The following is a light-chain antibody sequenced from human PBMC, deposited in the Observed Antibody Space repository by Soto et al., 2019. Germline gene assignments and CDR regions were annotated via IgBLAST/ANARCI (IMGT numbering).Light chain of an antibody. CDR1: QSFSSSY. V-gene: IGKV3-20*01. CDR2: GAS. J-gene: IGKJ2*01. Sequence: EIVLTQSPGTLSLSPGERATPSCRASQSFSSSYLAWYQQKPGQAPRPPIYGASSRATGIPDRFSGSGSGTDFTLTISRLEPEDFAVYYCQQYGSSRTFGQGTKLEIK. CDR3: QQYGSSRT.